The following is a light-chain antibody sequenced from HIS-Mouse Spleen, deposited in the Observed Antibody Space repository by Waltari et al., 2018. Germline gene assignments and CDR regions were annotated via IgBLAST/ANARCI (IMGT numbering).Light chain of an antibody. CDR3: SSYTSSSTYVV. Sequence: QSALTQPASVSGSPGPSLPISCTGTSSDVGGYNYVSWSQQHPGKAPKLLIYDVRNRPSGVSNRFSGSKSGNTASLTISGLQAEDEADYYCSSYTSSSTYVVFGGGTKLTVL. CDR1: SSDVGGYNY. J-gene: IGLJ2*01. V-gene: IGLV2-14*03. CDR2: DVR.